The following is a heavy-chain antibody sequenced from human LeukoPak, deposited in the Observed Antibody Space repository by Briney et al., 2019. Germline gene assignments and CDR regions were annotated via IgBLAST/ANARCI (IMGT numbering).Heavy chain of an antibody. CDR1: GFTFSSYD. V-gene: IGHV3-13*04. J-gene: IGHJ4*02. Sequence: GGSLRLTCAASGFTFSSYDMHWVRQATGKGLEWVSTIGAAGEMFYPGSVKGRFTISRDDAKNSVYLQMNSLRAGDTAVYYCVRRLRGWSSGFDYWGQGILVTVSS. CDR2: IGAAGEM. CDR3: VRRLRGWSSGFDY. D-gene: IGHD6-19*01.